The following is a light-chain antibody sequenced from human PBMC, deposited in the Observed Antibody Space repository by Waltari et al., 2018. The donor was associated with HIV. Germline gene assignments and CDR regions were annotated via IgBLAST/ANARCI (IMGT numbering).Light chain of an antibody. CDR2: EVI. V-gene: IGLV2-11*01. J-gene: IGLJ3*02. Sequence: QSALTQPRSVSGSPGQSVTIPCTGTSSDVRGHDSVSWYLQHPGKVPKLIIYEVIKPPSGVPDRFSGSKSGNTASLTISGLQTEDEADYFCCSYAGTYTYVLFGGGTKLTVL. CDR1: SSDVRGHDS. CDR3: CSYAGTYTYVL.